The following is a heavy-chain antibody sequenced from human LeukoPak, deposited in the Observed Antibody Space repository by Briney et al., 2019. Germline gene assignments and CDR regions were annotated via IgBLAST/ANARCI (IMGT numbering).Heavy chain of an antibody. CDR3: ATTDPSAAAGEGSDY. V-gene: IGHV1-3*01. J-gene: IGHJ4*02. Sequence: ASVNVSCKASGYTFNSYSIHWVRQAPGQRLEWMGWINAGNGNTKYSQKFQGRVTITRDTSASTAYMELSSLRSEDTAVYYCATTDPSAAAGEGSDYWGQGTLVIVSS. CDR2: INAGNGNT. D-gene: IGHD6-13*01. CDR1: GYTFNSYS.